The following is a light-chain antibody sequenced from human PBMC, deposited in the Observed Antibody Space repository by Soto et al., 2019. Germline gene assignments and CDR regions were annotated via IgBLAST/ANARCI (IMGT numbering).Light chain of an antibody. Sequence: QSALTQPPSASGSPGQSVTISCTGTSSDVGNYIYVSWYQQSPGKAPKLMIYEVSKRPSGVPDRFSGSKSGNTASLTVSGLQTEDEANYYCSSYAGSNNVVFGGGTKVTVL. CDR3: SSYAGSNNVV. CDR1: SSDVGNYIY. J-gene: IGLJ2*01. V-gene: IGLV2-8*01. CDR2: EVS.